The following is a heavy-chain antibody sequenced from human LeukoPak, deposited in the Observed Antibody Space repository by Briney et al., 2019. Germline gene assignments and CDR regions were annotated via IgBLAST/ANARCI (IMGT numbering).Heavy chain of an antibody. CDR2: IYTSGIT. V-gene: IGHV4-61*02. J-gene: IGHJ4*02. Sequence: SETLSLTCTVSGGSVSSVSSYWSWVRQPAGKGLEWIGRIYTSGITDYNPSLKSRVTISLDTSKNQFSLKLDSVTAADTAVYYCAKGTSSGWYYFDYWGQGTLVTVSS. D-gene: IGHD6-19*01. CDR3: AKGTSSGWYYFDY. CDR1: GGSVSSVSSY.